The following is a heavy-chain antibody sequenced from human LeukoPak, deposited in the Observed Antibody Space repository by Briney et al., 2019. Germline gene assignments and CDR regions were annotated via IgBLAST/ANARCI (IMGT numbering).Heavy chain of an antibody. CDR2: ISSSSSTI. Sequence: PGGSLRLSCAASGFTFSSYSMNWVRQAPGKGLEWVSYISSSSSTIYYADSVKGRFTISRDNAKNSLYLQMNSLRAEDTAVYYCARTSGGYDYVWGSYRPIDYWGQGTLVTVSS. V-gene: IGHV3-48*04. J-gene: IGHJ4*02. CDR1: GFTFSSYS. D-gene: IGHD3-16*02. CDR3: ARTSGGYDYVWGSYRPIDY.